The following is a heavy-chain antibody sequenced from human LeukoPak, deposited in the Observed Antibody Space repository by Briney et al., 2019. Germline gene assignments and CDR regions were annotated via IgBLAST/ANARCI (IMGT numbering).Heavy chain of an antibody. CDR1: GYTFPSYF. CDR3: AREYCSSTSCPAKMGFDP. V-gene: IGHV1-69*13. D-gene: IGHD2-2*01. Sequence: SVKVSCKASGYTFPSYFMHWVRQAPGQGLEWMGGIIPIFGTANYAQKFQGRVTITADESTSTAYMELSSLRSEDTAVYYCAREYCSSTSCPAKMGFDPWGQGTLVTVSS. CDR2: IIPIFGTA. J-gene: IGHJ5*02.